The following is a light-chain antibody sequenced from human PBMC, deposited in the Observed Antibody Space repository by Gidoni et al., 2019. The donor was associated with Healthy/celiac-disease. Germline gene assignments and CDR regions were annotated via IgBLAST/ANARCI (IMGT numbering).Light chain of an antibody. CDR3: QQYNSYSQT. V-gene: IGKV1-5*03. Sequence: IKMTQSPSTLSASVGDRVTITCRASQSISSWLAWYQQKPGKGPKLLIYKASSLESGGPSRVSGSGYGTEFTLTISSLQPDDFATYYCQQYNSYSQTFGQGTKVEIK. CDR1: QSISSW. J-gene: IGKJ1*01. CDR2: KAS.